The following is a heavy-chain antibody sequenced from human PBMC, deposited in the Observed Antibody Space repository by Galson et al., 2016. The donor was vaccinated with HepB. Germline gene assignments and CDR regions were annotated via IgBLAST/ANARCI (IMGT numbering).Heavy chain of an antibody. D-gene: IGHD1-20*01. J-gene: IGHJ5*02. CDR1: GFTFSDAW. V-gene: IGHV3-7*01. Sequence: SLRLSCAASGFTFSDAWMKWVRQVPGKGLEWLANMSPDGSQKYYVDSVRGRFTISRDNAKNSLYLQMDSLKPEDTAVYYCAKGAITRGIYDAWGQGTLVTVSS. CDR2: MSPDGSQK. CDR3: AKGAITRGIYDA.